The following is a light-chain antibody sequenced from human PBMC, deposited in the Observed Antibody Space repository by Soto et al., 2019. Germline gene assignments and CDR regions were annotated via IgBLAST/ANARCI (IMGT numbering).Light chain of an antibody. J-gene: IGLJ2*01. CDR1: SSDVCGYNY. CDR3: SSYAGSNNLGV. V-gene: IGLV2-8*01. Sequence: QSALTQPPSASGSPGQSVTISCTGTSSDVCGYNYVSWYQQHPGKAHKLMIYEVSKRPSGVPDRFSGSKSGNTASLTVSRLQAEDEDAYYCSSYAGSNNLGVFGGGTKLTVL. CDR2: EVS.